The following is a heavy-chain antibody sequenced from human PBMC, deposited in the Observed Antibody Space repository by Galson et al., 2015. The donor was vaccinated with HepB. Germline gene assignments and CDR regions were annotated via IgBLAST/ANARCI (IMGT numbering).Heavy chain of an antibody. CDR1: GFTFSSYG. CDR2: ISYDGSNK. V-gene: IGHV3-30*18. J-gene: IGHJ4*02. Sequence: SLRLSCAASGFTFSSYGMHWVRQAPGKGLEWVAVISYDGSNKYYADSVKGRFTISRDNSKNTLYLQMNSLRAEDTAVYYCAKETPGSYLDYWGQGTLVTVSS. D-gene: IGHD1-26*01. CDR3: AKETPGSYLDY.